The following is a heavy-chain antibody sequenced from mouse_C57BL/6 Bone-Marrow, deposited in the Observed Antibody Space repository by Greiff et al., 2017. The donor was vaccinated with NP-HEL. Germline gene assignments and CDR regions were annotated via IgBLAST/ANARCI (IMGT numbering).Heavy chain of an antibody. D-gene: IGHD3-2*02. CDR3: AREGGSSGRDY. Sequence: EVQVVESGPGLVKPSQSLSLTCSVTGYSITSGYYWNWIRQFPGNKLEWMGYISYDGSNNYNPSLKNRISITRDTSKNQFFLKLNSVTTEDTATYYCAREGGSSGRDYWGQGTSVTVSS. V-gene: IGHV3-6*01. CDR2: ISYDGSN. CDR1: GYSITSGYY. J-gene: IGHJ4*01.